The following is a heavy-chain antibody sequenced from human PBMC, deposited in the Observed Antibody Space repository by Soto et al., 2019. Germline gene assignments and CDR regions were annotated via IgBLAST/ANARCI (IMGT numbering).Heavy chain of an antibody. V-gene: IGHV3-30-3*01. Sequence: QVQLVESGGGVVQPGRSLRLSCAASGFTFSSYAMHWVRQAPGKGLEWVAVISYDGSNEYYADSVKGRFTISRDNSKNTLYLQMNSLRAEDTAVYYCARDPGRPVIAVASMAHRYFDLWGRGTLVTVSS. J-gene: IGHJ2*01. CDR2: ISYDGSNE. CDR1: GFTFSSYA. CDR3: ARDPGRPVIAVASMAHRYFDL. D-gene: IGHD6-19*01.